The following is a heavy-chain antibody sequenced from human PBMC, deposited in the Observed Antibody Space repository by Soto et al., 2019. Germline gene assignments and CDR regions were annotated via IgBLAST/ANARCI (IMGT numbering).Heavy chain of an antibody. Sequence: ASVKVSCKASGYTFTSYGISWVRQAPVQGLEWMGWISAYSGNTNYAQKLQGRVTMNTDTSTSTAYMELRSLRSDDTAIYYCARMATFGSLNWFDPWGQGTLVTLSS. V-gene: IGHV1-18*04. J-gene: IGHJ5*02. CDR2: ISAYSGNT. CDR1: GYTFTSYG. CDR3: ARMATFGSLNWFDP. D-gene: IGHD3-16*01.